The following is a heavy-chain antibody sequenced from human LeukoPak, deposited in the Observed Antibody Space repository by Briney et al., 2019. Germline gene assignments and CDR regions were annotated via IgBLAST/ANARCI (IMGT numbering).Heavy chain of an antibody. D-gene: IGHD6-13*01. Sequence: SETLSLTCTVSGGSISSGDNNWSWIRQPPGKGLEWIGYSYYSGSTYYNPSLKSRVTISVDTSRNQFSLKLSSVTAADTAVYYCARGDLYSSSWYNWGQGTLVTVSS. CDR3: ARGDLYSSSWYN. CDR2: SYYSGST. J-gene: IGHJ4*02. CDR1: GGSISSGDNN. V-gene: IGHV4-30-4*08.